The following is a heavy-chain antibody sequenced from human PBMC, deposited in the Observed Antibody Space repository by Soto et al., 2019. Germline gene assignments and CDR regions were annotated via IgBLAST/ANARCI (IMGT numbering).Heavy chain of an antibody. CDR3: AKDGTKHYYYYYGMDV. V-gene: IGHV3-30*18. CDR2: ISYDGSNK. D-gene: IGHD6-13*01. Sequence: GGSLRLSCAASGFTFSSYGMHWVRQAPGKGLEWVAVISYDGSNKYYADSVKGRFTISRDNSKNTLYLQMNSLRAEDTAVYYCAKDGTKHYYYYYGMDVWGQGTTVTVSS. CDR1: GFTFSSYG. J-gene: IGHJ6*02.